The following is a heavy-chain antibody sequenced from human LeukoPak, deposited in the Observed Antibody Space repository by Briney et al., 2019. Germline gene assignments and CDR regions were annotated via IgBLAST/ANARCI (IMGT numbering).Heavy chain of an antibody. CDR3: AKVKMSGLIPYFDY. D-gene: IGHD3-3*01. CDR1: GFTFNAYA. CDR2: ISGSGGST. V-gene: IGHV3-23*01. J-gene: IGHJ4*02. Sequence: GGSLRLSCAASGFTFNAYAMSWVRQAPGKGLEWVSGISGSGGSTYYADSVKGRFTISRDDSKSMLYLQMNSLRAEDTAVYYCAKVKMSGLIPYFDYWGQGALVTVSS.